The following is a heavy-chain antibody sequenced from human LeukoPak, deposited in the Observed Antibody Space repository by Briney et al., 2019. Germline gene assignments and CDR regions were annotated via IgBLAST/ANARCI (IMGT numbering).Heavy chain of an antibody. CDR3: AREVGTMVRGVILNWFDP. CDR1: GGSISSSSYY. CDR2: IYYSGST. D-gene: IGHD3-10*01. Sequence: PSETLSLTCTVSGGSISSSSYYWGWIRQPPGKGLEWIGSIYYSGSTYYNPSLKSRVTISVDTSKNQFSLKLSSVTAADTAVYYCAREVGTMVRGVILNWFDPWGQGTLVTVSS. V-gene: IGHV4-39*07. J-gene: IGHJ5*02.